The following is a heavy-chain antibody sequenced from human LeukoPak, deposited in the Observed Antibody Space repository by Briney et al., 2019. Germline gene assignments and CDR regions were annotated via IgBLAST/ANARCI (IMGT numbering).Heavy chain of an antibody. V-gene: IGHV1-18*01. CDR3: VRDTALTGAAATEDY. J-gene: IGHJ4*02. D-gene: IGHD6-13*01. CDR2: ISAYNGNT. CDR1: GYIFSNYG. Sequence: GASVKVSCKTSGYIFSNYGITWVRQAPGQGLEWMAWISAYNGNTDSIQKVQGRITMTTDTSTSTAYMELRSLKSDDTAVYYCVRDTALTGAAATEDYWGQGTLVTVSS.